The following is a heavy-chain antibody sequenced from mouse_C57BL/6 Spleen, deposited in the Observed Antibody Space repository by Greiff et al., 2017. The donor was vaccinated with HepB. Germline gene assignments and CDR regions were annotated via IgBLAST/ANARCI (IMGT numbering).Heavy chain of an antibody. CDR3: ARYYGSSYWYFDV. CDR2: IYPRSGNT. CDR1: GYTFTSYG. V-gene: IGHV1-81*01. D-gene: IGHD1-1*01. Sequence: QVQLQQSGAELARPGASVKLSCKASGYTFTSYGISWVKQRTGQGLEWIGEIYPRSGNTYYNEKFKGKATLNADKSSSTAYMELRSLTSEDSAVYFCARYYGSSYWYFDVWGTGTTVTVSS. J-gene: IGHJ1*03.